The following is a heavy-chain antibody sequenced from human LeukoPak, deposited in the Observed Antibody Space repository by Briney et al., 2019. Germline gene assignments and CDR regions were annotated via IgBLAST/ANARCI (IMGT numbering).Heavy chain of an antibody. CDR2: ISSTSRTI. CDR1: GFTFSSYS. Sequence: PGGSLRLSCAASGFTFSSYSMSWVRQAPGKGLEWLSYISSTSRTIYYAESVKGRFTISRDNAKNSLYLQMNSLRDEDTAVYYCARDGEYCGGDCFIFDSWGQGTLVTVSS. CDR3: ARDGEYCGGDCFIFDS. J-gene: IGHJ4*02. D-gene: IGHD2-21*02. V-gene: IGHV3-48*02.